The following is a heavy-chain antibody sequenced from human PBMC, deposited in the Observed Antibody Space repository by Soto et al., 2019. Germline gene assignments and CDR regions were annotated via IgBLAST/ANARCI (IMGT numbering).Heavy chain of an antibody. CDR1: GGSISSSNG. CDR2: IYHSGST. D-gene: IGHD3-9*01. J-gene: IGHJ4*02. Sequence: SETLSLTCAVSGGSISSSNGWSWVRQPPGKGLEWIGEIYHSGSTYYNPSLKSRVTISVDKSKNQFSLKLSSVTAADSAVYFCARLEGLATISYYFDFWGPGALVTVSS. V-gene: IGHV4-4*02. CDR3: ARLEGLATISYYFDF.